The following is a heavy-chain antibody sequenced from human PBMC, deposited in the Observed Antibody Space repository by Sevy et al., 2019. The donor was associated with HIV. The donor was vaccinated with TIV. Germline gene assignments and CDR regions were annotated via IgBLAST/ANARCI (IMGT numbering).Heavy chain of an antibody. Sequence: ASVKVSCKASGYTFITYYVHWVRQAPGQGLAWMGLIDPSGSTRYAQKFQGRVSMTGDTSTTTVYMELSSLTSEDTAVYYCARDRDLSGSYLEYYYYAMDLWGQGTTVTVSS. CDR1: GYTFITYY. CDR3: ARDRDLSGSYLEYYYYAMDL. V-gene: IGHV1-46*01. J-gene: IGHJ6*02. CDR2: IDPSGST. D-gene: IGHD1-26*01.